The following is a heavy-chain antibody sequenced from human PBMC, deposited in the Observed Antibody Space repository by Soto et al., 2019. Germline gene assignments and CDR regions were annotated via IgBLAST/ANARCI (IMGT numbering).Heavy chain of an antibody. V-gene: IGHV3-30*18. CDR2: ISYDGSNK. J-gene: IGHJ5*02. Sequence: GSLRLSCAASGFTFSSYGMHWVRQAPGKGLEWVAVISYDGSNKYYADSVKGRFTISRDNSKNTLYLQMNSLRAEDTAVYYCAKAQDYYDSSGYYYPKFDPWGQGTLVTVSS. D-gene: IGHD3-22*01. CDR1: GFTFSSYG. CDR3: AKAQDYYDSSGYYYPKFDP.